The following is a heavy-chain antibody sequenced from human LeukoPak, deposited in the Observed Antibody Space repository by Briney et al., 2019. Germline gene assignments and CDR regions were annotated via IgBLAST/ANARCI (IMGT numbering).Heavy chain of an antibody. CDR1: GFTFSSYA. CDR3: AKDGDSSSSGYYYFYMDV. V-gene: IGHV3-23*01. Sequence: GGSLRLSCAASGFTFSSYAMSWVRQAPGEGLEWVSAISGSGGSTYYADSVKGRFTISRDNSKNTLYLQMNSLRAEDTAVYYCAKDGDSSSSGYYYFYMDVWGKGTTVTVSS. J-gene: IGHJ6*03. CDR2: ISGSGGST. D-gene: IGHD6-6*01.